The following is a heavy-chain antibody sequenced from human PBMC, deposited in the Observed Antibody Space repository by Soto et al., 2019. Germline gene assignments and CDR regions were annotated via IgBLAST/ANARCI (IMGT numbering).Heavy chain of an antibody. CDR2: IYYSGST. D-gene: IGHD3-3*01. CDR1: GGRISSSSYY. CDR3: ARHFDFWSGYYLCWFDP. J-gene: IGHJ5*02. Sequence: PKEALSLKCTVSGGRISSSSYYWGWIRQPPGKGLEWIGSIYYSGSTYYNPSLKSRVTISVDTSKNQFSLKLSSVTAADTAVYYCARHFDFWSGYYLCWFDPWGQGTLVTVSS. V-gene: IGHV4-39*01.